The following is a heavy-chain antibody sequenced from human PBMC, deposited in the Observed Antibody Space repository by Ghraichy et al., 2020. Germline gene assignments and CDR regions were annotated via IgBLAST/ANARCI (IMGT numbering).Heavy chain of an antibody. V-gene: IGHV3-21*01. CDR2: ISSSSSYI. Sequence: GGSLRLSCAASGFTFSSYSMNWVRQAPGKGLEWVSSISSSSSYIYYADSVKGRFTISRANAKNSLYLQMNSLRAEDTAVYYCARGKWNYFDYWGQGTLVTVSS. CDR3: ARGKWNYFDY. J-gene: IGHJ4*02. D-gene: IGHD1-26*01. CDR1: GFTFSSYS.